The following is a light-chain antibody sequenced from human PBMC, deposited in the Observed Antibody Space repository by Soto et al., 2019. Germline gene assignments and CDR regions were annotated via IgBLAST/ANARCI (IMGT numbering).Light chain of an antibody. CDR3: QQYSTSPT. J-gene: IGKJ1*01. Sequence: EIVLTQSPGTLSLSPGERATLSCRASQSVTSYLAWYQQKPGQAPRLLIYASSTSATGIPDRFSGGGSGTDFTLTISRLAPEDFAVYYCQQYSTSPTFGQGTMLEI. V-gene: IGKV3-20*01. CDR2: ASS. CDR1: QSVTSY.